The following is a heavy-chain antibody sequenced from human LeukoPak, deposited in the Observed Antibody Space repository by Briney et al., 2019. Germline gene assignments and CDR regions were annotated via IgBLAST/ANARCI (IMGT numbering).Heavy chain of an antibody. Sequence: PGGSLRLSCAASGFPFSSYEMNWVRQAPGKGLEWLSYINPSGSTILYADSVKGRFTISRDNAKNSLYLQMNSLRAEDTAVYYCARPLSASRYCSGGSCYHFAYWGQGTLVTVSS. V-gene: IGHV3-48*03. D-gene: IGHD2-15*01. CDR1: GFPFSSYE. J-gene: IGHJ4*02. CDR2: INPSGSTI. CDR3: ARPLSASRYCSGGSCYHFAY.